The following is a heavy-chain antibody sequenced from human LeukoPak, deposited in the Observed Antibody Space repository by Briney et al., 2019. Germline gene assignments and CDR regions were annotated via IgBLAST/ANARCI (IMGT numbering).Heavy chain of an antibody. Sequence: ASVKVSCEASGYTFTNCGINWVRQAPGQGLEWMGWISPYNGNANYAQNLQGRVTVTTDTSTSTAYMELRSLRSDDTAVYYCARDRGVAVSGVSWDWGQGTLVTVSS. CDR3: ARDRGVAVSGVSWD. J-gene: IGHJ4*02. CDR1: GYTFTNCG. CDR2: ISPYNGNA. D-gene: IGHD6-19*01. V-gene: IGHV1-18*01.